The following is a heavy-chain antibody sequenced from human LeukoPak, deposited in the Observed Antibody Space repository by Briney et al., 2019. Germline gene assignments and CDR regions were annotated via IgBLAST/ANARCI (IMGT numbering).Heavy chain of an antibody. J-gene: IGHJ5*01. CDR1: GYSFTKYW. CDR2: IYPGDSDT. Sequence: GESLKISCKASGYSFTKYWIGWVRQMPGKGLEWMGIIYPGDSDTRYSPSSQGQVTISADKSISTAYLQWSSLKASDTAIYYCARIEGSTFDFWGQGTLVTVSS. V-gene: IGHV5-51*01. CDR3: ARIEGSTFDF.